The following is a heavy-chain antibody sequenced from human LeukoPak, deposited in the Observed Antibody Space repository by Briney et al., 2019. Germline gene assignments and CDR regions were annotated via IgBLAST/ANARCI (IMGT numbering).Heavy chain of an antibody. Sequence: SVKVSCKASGDTFSSYAISWVRQAPGQGLEWMGGIIPIFGTANYAQKFQGRVTITADKSTSTAYMELSSLRSEDTAVYYCARELAAAGYYYYYMDVWGKGTTVTISS. J-gene: IGHJ6*03. CDR1: GDTFSSYA. V-gene: IGHV1-69*06. CDR2: IIPIFGTA. CDR3: ARELAAAGYYYYYMDV. D-gene: IGHD6-13*01.